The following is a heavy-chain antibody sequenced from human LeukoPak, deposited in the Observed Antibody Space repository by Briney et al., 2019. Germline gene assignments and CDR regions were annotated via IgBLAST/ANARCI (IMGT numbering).Heavy chain of an antibody. J-gene: IGHJ4*02. CDR2: INPNSGGT. CDR1: GYTFTGYY. D-gene: IGHD2-8*01. CDR3: ARANRAVAVDY. Sequence: ASVKVSCKASGYTFTGYYMHWVRQAPGQGLEWMGWINPNSGGTNYAQKFQGRVTMTRDTYISTAHMELSRRRSDDTAVYYCARANRAVAVDYWGQGTLVTVSS. V-gene: IGHV1-2*02.